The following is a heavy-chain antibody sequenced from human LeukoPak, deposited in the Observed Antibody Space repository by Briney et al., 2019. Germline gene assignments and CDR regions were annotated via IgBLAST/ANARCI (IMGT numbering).Heavy chain of an antibody. CDR2: IIPIFGTA. CDR3: ARAYPPEVMDDFWSGYYKGYYYYMDV. D-gene: IGHD3-3*01. Sequence: SVKVSCKASGGPVSSYAISWVRQAPGQGLEWMGGIIPIFGTANYAPKFQGRVTMTTDTSTSTAYMELRSLRSDDTAVYYCARAYPPEVMDDFWSGYYKGYYYYMDVWGKGTTVTVSS. CDR1: GGPVSSYA. J-gene: IGHJ6*03. V-gene: IGHV1-69*05.